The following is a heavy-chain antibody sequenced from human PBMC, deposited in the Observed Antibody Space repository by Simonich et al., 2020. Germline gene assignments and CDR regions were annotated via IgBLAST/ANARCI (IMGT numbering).Heavy chain of an antibody. D-gene: IGHD1-1*01. J-gene: IGHJ6*02. CDR2: INHSGST. V-gene: IGHV4-34*01. Sequence: QVQLQQWGAGLLKPSETLSLTCAVYGGSFSGYYWSWIRQPPGKGLEWIGEINHSGSTNSNPSLKSRVTISVDTSKNQFSLKLSSVTAADTAVYYGARHRLVDGTTGTTGVDYYYGMDVWGQGTTVTVSS. CDR3: ARHRLVDGTTGTTGVDYYYGMDV. CDR1: GGSFSGYY.